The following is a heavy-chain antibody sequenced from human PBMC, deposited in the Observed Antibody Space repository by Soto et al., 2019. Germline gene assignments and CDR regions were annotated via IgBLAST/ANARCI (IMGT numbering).Heavy chain of an antibody. CDR2: IYYSGST. CDR3: ARDRAGYCSGGSCYPHWFDP. CDR1: GGSISSGGYY. D-gene: IGHD2-15*01. J-gene: IGHJ5*02. Sequence: SETLSLTCTVSGGSISSGGYYWSWIRQHPGKGLEWIGYIYYSGSTYYNPSLKSRVTISVDTSKNQFSLKLSSVTAADTAVYYCARDRAGYCSGGSCYPHWFDPWGQGTRVTVSS. V-gene: IGHV4-31*03.